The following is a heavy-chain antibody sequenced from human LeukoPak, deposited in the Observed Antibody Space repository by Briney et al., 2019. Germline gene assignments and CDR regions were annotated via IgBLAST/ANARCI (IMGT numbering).Heavy chain of an antibody. CDR3: ARDPPTPRYFDWLLTSGMDV. V-gene: IGHV3-7*01. CDR2: IKQDGSGK. D-gene: IGHD3-9*01. J-gene: IGHJ6*02. CDR1: GFTFSSYW. Sequence: GGSLRLSCAASGFTFSSYWMSWVRQAPGKGLEWVANIKQDGSGKYYVDSVKGRFTISRDNAKNSLYLQMNSLRAEDTAVYYCARDPPTPRYFDWLLTSGMDVWGQGTTVTVSS.